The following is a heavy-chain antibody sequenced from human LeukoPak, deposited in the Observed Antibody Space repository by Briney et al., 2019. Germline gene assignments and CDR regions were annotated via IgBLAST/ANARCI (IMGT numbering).Heavy chain of an antibody. CDR2: ISSSSSYI. D-gene: IGHD4-17*01. V-gene: IGHV3-21*01. Sequence: GGSLRLSCAASGFTFSSYSMNWVRQAPGKGLKWVSSISSSSSYIYYADSVKGRFTISRDNAKNSLYLQMNSLRAEDTAVYYCARWGGYGDYASSYWGQGTLVTVSS. CDR1: GFTFSSYS. CDR3: ARWGGYGDYASSY. J-gene: IGHJ4*02.